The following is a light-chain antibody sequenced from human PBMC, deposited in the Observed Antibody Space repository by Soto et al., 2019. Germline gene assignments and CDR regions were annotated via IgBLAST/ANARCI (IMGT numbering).Light chain of an antibody. J-gene: IGKJ1*01. CDR1: QSISSY. V-gene: IGKV1-39*01. CDR3: QQSYGTPQT. CDR2: AAS. Sequence: DIQMTQSPSSLSASIGDRVTITCRASQSISSYLNWYQQKPGKTPKLLIYAASSLQSEVPSRFSGSGSGTDFTLTISSLQPEDFATYYCQQSYGTPQTFGQGTKVEIK.